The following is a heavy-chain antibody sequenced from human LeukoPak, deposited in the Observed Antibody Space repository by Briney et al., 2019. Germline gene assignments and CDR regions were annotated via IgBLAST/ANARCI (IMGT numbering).Heavy chain of an antibody. CDR2: INSDGSSDGSSR. J-gene: IGHJ4*02. CDR3: ATITFGGVIVPLHDFDY. D-gene: IGHD3-16*02. V-gene: IGHV3-74*01. Sequence: GGSLRLSCAVSGFTFRSYWMHWVRQAPGKGLVWVSRINSDGSSDGSSRSYADSVKGRFTISRDNAKNSLYLQMNSLRAEDTAVYYCATITFGGVIVPLHDFDYWGQGTLVTVSS. CDR1: GFTFRSYW.